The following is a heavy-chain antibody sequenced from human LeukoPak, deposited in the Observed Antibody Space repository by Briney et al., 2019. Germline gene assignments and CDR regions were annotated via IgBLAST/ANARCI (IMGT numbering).Heavy chain of an antibody. J-gene: IGHJ4*02. CDR3: AKTGTEDGYNIHFDH. V-gene: IGHV3-23*01. CDR2: SIGPGGST. CDR1: GFTFASAA. D-gene: IGHD5-24*01. Sequence: GGSLRLSCAVSGFTFASAAMSWVRQAPGRGLEWVSTSIGPGGSTSCANAVKGLSTITRENPKTTIYLQMNRLRGEDTAVYYCAKTGTEDGYNIHFDHWGQGTLVTVSS.